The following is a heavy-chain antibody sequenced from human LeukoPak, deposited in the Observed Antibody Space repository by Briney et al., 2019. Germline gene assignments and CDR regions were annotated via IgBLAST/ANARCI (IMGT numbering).Heavy chain of an antibody. CDR2: IYYSGST. Sequence: ASEPLSLTCTVCGGSISTYYWSWIRQPPGKGLEWIGYIYYSGSTNYSPSLKSRVTISIDTSKNQFSLKLTSVTAADAAVYYCARNGGSYTFDIWGQGTMVTVSS. D-gene: IGHD1-26*01. CDR3: ARNGGSYTFDI. J-gene: IGHJ3*02. V-gene: IGHV4-59*01. CDR1: GGSISTYY.